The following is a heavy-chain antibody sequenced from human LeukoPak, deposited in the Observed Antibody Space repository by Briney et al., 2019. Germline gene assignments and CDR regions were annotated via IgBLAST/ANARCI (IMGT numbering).Heavy chain of an antibody. J-gene: IGHJ4*02. CDR2: IYYSGDT. CDR3: AREKYDTSPDY. Sequence: SETLSLTCTVSSGSISTNGYYWSWIRQPPGKGLEWIGYIYYSGDTYYNPSLPSLKSRVTISVDRSRNQFSLKLNSVTAADTAVYYCAREKYDTSPDYWGQGTLVTVSS. V-gene: IGHV4-30-2*01. CDR1: SGSISTNGYY. D-gene: IGHD2/OR15-2a*01.